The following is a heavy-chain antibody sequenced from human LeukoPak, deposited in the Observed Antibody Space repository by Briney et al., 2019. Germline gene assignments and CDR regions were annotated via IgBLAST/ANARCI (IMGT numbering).Heavy chain of an antibody. Sequence: SETLSLTCTVSGGSISSSSYYWGWIRQPPGKGLEWIGSIYYSGSTYYNPSLKSRVTISVDTSKNQFSLKLSSVTAADTAVYYCARDYYDILTGCFDYSDQGAQVTVSP. J-gene: IGHJ4*02. CDR3: ARDYYDILTGCFDY. CDR1: GGSISSSSYY. V-gene: IGHV4-39*02. CDR2: IYYSGST. D-gene: IGHD3-9*01.